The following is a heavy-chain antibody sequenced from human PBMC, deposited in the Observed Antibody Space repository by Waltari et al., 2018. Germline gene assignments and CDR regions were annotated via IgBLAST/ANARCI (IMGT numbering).Heavy chain of an antibody. V-gene: IGHV4-38-2*01. CDR3: ASVTGEDYFDY. CDR1: GYSISSGYY. J-gene: IGHJ4*02. D-gene: IGHD7-27*01. CDR2: IYHSGGT. Sequence: QVQLQESGPGLVKPSETLSLTCAVSGYSISSGYYWGWIRHPPGKGLEWIGSIYHSGGTYYTPSLKSRVTISVDTSKNQFSLKLSSVTAADTAVYYCASVTGEDYFDYWGQGTLVTVSS.